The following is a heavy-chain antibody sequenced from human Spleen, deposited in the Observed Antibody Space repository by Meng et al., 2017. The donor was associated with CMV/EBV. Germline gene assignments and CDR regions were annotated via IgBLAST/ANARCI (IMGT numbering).Heavy chain of an antibody. CDR1: GLTFSHAW. J-gene: IGHJ4*02. CDR3: ATTQVGAPDY. Sequence: GESLKISCAVSGLTFSHAWMSWVRQAPGKGLEWVGRIKSTTDGGTTDYAAPVKGRFTITRDDSKNTVHLQMNSLKSEDKAVDYCATTQVGAPDYWGQGTLVTVSS. D-gene: IGHD1-26*01. V-gene: IGHV3-15*01. CDR2: IKSTTDGGTT.